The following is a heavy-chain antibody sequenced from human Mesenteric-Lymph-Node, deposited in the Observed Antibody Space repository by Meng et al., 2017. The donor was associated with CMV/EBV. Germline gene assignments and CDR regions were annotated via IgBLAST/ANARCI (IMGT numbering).Heavy chain of an antibody. J-gene: IGHJ4*02. CDR1: GFTFSSYS. Sequence: GGSLRLSCAASGFTFSSYSMIWVRQAPGKGLEWASTISGSATNTNYADSVKGRLIISRDNSKNTLFLQMNSLRAEDTAVYFCAKSPRLYYFDYWGQGILVTVSS. D-gene: IGHD2-2*02. CDR3: AKSPRLYYFDY. V-gene: IGHV3-23*01. CDR2: ISGSATNT.